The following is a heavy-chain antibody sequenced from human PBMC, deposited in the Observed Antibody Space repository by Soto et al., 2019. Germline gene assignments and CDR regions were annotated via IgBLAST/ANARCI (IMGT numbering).Heavy chain of an antibody. D-gene: IGHD6-13*01. CDR3: AREVAKQQPFFDY. J-gene: IGHJ4*02. V-gene: IGHV1-18*01. Sequence: ASVKVSCKASGYTFTTYGVYWLRQAPGQGPEWMGWINVYNGNTMYAQNLQGWVTMTRDTSISTAYMELSRLRSDDTAVYYCAREVAKQQPFFDYWGQGTLVTVSS. CDR1: GYTFTTYG. CDR2: INVYNGNT.